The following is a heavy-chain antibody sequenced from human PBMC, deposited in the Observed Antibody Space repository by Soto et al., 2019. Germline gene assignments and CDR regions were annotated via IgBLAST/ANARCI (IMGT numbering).Heavy chain of an antibody. Sequence: GGSLRLSCAVSGFTFSSYAMSWVRQAPGKGLEWVSAISGSGGSTYYTDSVKGRFTISRDNSNNTLFLKMNSLRAEDTAVYYCAKYSSSIPSDWGQGTLVTVSS. J-gene: IGHJ4*02. CDR2: ISGSGGST. D-gene: IGHD4-4*01. V-gene: IGHV3-23*01. CDR1: GFTFSSYA. CDR3: AKYSSSIPSD.